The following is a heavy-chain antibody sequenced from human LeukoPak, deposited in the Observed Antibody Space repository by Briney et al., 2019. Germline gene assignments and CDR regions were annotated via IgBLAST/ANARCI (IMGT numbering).Heavy chain of an antibody. V-gene: IGHV5-51*01. Sequence: GESLKISCKGSGYSFTSYWIGWVRQMPGKGLEWMGIIYPGDSDTRYSPSFQGQVTVSADKSISTAYLQWSSLKASDTAMYYCARYYYGSGRGANWFDPWGQGTLVTVSS. J-gene: IGHJ5*02. CDR3: ARYYYGSGRGANWFDP. CDR2: IYPGDSDT. CDR1: GYSFTSYW. D-gene: IGHD3-10*01.